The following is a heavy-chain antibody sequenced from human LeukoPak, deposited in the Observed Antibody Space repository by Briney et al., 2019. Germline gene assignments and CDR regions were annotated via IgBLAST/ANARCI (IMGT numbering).Heavy chain of an antibody. Sequence: GASVKVSCKASGYTFTGYYMHWVRQASGQGLEWMGRINPNSGGTNYAQKFQGRVTMTRDTSISTAYMELSRLRSDDTAVYYCARAPIAARDAFDIWGQGTMVTVSS. CDR3: ARAPIAARDAFDI. V-gene: IGHV1-2*06. CDR2: INPNSGGT. CDR1: GYTFTGYY. J-gene: IGHJ3*02. D-gene: IGHD6-6*01.